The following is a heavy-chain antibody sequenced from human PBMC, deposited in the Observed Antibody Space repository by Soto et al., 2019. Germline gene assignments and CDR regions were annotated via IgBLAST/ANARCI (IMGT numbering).Heavy chain of an antibody. Sequence: SETLSLTCTVSGGSISSRSYYWGWIRQPPGKGLEWIGSFYYSGSTHYNPSLKSRVTIFVDTSKNQFSLQLRSVTAADTAVYHCATSGVGGSGYFQHWGQATLVTVSS. J-gene: IGHJ1*01. CDR1: GGSISSRSYY. CDR3: ATSGVGGSGYFQH. V-gene: IGHV4-39*01. D-gene: IGHD3-16*01. CDR2: FYYSGST.